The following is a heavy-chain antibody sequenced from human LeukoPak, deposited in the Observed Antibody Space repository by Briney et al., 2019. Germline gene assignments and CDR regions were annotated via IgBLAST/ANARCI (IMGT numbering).Heavy chain of an antibody. CDR3: ARVEYGDYGWFDP. CDR2: ISDSGST. J-gene: IGHJ5*02. Sequence: SETLSLTCTVSGGSISGYYWTWIRQPPGKGLEWIGYISDSGSTNYNPSLKSRVTISLDTSKNQFSLKLISLTAADTAAYYCARVEYGDYGWFDPWGQGTLVTVSS. D-gene: IGHD4-17*01. V-gene: IGHV4-59*01. CDR1: GGSISGYY.